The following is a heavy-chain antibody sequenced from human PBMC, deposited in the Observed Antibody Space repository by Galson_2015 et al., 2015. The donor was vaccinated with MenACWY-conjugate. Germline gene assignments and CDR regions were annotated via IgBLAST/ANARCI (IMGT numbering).Heavy chain of an antibody. D-gene: IGHD3-10*01. J-gene: IGHJ4*02. CDR1: GFTFASFG. Sequence: SLRLSCAASGFTFASFGMHWVRQAPDKGLDWVAFIRSSGSDQFYADSVKGRFIISRDNSKNTLYLQMNSLRAEDTAVYYCAKDLITMVRGVPRIWGQGTLVTVSS. V-gene: IGHV3-30*02. CDR3: AKDLITMVRGVPRI. CDR2: IRSSGSDQ.